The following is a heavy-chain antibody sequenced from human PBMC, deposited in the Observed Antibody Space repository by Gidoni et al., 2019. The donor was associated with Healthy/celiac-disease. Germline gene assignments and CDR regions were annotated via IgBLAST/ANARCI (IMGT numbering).Heavy chain of an antibody. CDR2: IIPIFGTA. CDR1: GCTFSSYA. CDR3: ARPTVTKGYWYFDL. J-gene: IGHJ2*01. D-gene: IGHD4-17*01. Sequence: QVQLVQSGAEVKKPWSSVKVSCKASGCTFSSYALSWVRQAPGQGLEWMGGIIPIFGTANYAKKLQGRVTITADKSTSTAYMELSSLRSEDTAVYYCARPTVTKGYWYFDLWGRGTLVTVSS. V-gene: IGHV1-69*06.